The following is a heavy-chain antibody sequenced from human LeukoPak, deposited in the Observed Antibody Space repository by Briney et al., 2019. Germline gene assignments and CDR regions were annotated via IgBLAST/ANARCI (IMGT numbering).Heavy chain of an antibody. CDR3: AKRYYDNPWRGVFDI. CDR1: GFAFSSYA. J-gene: IGHJ3*02. Sequence: GGSLRLSCAASGFAFSSYAMSWVRQAPGKGLEWVSAISGSGGSTYYADSVKGRFTMSRDNSKNTLYLQMNSLRAEDTAVYYCAKRYYDNPWRGVFDIWGQGTMVTVSS. CDR2: ISGSGGST. D-gene: IGHD3-22*01. V-gene: IGHV3-23*01.